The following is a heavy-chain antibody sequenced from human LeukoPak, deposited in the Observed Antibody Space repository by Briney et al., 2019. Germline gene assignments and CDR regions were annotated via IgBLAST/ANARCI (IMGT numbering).Heavy chain of an antibody. CDR2: IRYDGSRK. CDR1: GFSFSSFG. D-gene: IGHD4-17*01. J-gene: IGHJ4*02. V-gene: IGHV3-30*02. CDR3: AKDYGDFGDSSSYLDH. Sequence: GGSLRLSCAASGFSFSSFGMHWVRQAPAQGQEWVTSIRYDGSRKHYTDSVKGRFTISRDNSKNTLYLQMNGLRDEDTAVYYCAKDYGDFGDSSSYLDHWGQGTLVTVSS.